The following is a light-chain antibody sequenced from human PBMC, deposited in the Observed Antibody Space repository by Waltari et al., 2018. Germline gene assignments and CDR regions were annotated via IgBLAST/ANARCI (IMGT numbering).Light chain of an antibody. CDR1: SGHITNV. J-gene: IGLJ3*02. CDR2: VNSDGSH. CDR3: QTGGHGTWV. Sequence: QLELTQSPSASASLGASVKLTCTLSSGHITNVVARPQQQPQKGPRYLMKVNSDGSHSRGDEIPDRFSGSSSGAERYLTISSLQSEDEADYYCQTGGHGTWVFGGGTKLTVL. V-gene: IGLV4-69*01.